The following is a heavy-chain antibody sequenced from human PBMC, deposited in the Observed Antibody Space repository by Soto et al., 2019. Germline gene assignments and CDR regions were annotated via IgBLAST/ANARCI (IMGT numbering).Heavy chain of an antibody. CDR1: GYTFTSYA. CDR2: INAGNGNT. V-gene: IGHV1-3*01. CDR3: AREGLELSYYFDY. J-gene: IGHJ4*02. Sequence: ASVKVSCKASGYTFTSYAMHWVRQAPGQRLEWMGWINAGNGNTKYSQKLQGRVTITRDTSASTAYKELSSLRSEDTAVFYCAREGLELSYYFDYWGQGTLVTVSS. D-gene: IGHD1-7*01.